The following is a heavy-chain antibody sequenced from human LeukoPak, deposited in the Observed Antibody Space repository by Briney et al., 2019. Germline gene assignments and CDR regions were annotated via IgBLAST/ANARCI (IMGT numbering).Heavy chain of an antibody. Sequence: GASVKVSCKASGGTFSSYAISWVRQAPGQGLEWMGGIIPIFGTANYAQKFQGRVTITADESTSTAYMELSSLRSEDTAVYYCASPRRCYDWFDYYYYYYMDVCGKGTPVTVSS. D-gene: IGHD3-9*01. CDR1: GGTFSSYA. CDR2: IIPIFGTA. J-gene: IGHJ6*03. V-gene: IGHV1-69*13. CDR3: ASPRRCYDWFDYYYYYYMDV.